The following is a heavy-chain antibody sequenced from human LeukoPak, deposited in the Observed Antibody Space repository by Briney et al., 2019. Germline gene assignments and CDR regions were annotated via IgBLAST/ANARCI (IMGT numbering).Heavy chain of an antibody. J-gene: IGHJ3*02. CDR2: INHSGST. V-gene: IGHV4-34*01. D-gene: IGHD3-10*01. CDR3: ASPKYGSGSYTHAFDI. Sequence: PSETLSLTCAVYGGSFSGYYWSWIRQPPGKGLEWIGEINHSGSTNYNPSLKSRVTISVDTSKNQFSLKLSSVTAADTAVYYCASPKYGSGSYTHAFDIWGQGTMVTVSS. CDR1: GGSFSGYY.